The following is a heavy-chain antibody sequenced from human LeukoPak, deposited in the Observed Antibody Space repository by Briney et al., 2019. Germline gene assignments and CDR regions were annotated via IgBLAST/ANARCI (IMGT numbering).Heavy chain of an antibody. V-gene: IGHV4-39*01. CDR1: GGSISSSSYY. Sequence: PSETLSLTCTVSGGSISSSSYYWGWIRQPPGKGLEWIGSIYYSGSTYFNPSLKSRVTISVDTSKNQFSLKLSSVTAADTAAYYCARGGYGDYANVFDIWGQGTMVTVSS. D-gene: IGHD4-17*01. J-gene: IGHJ3*02. CDR3: ARGGYGDYANVFDI. CDR2: IYYSGST.